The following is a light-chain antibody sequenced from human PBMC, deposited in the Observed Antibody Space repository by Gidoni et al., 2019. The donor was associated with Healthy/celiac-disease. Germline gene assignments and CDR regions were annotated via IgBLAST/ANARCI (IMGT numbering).Light chain of an antibody. CDR1: QSLLHSNGYNY. V-gene: IGKV2-28*01. Sequence: DIVMTQSPLSLPVTPGEPASISCRSSQSLLHSNGYNYLDWYLQKPGQSPQLLIYLGSTRASGVPDRFSGSGSGTDCTLKISRGEAEDVGVYYCMQALQTPPWTFGQXTKVEIK. CDR3: MQALQTPPWT. CDR2: LGS. J-gene: IGKJ1*01.